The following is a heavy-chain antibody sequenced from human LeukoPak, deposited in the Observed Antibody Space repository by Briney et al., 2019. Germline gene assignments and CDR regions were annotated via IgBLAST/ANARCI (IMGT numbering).Heavy chain of an antibody. V-gene: IGHV4-34*01. CDR2: INHSGST. D-gene: IGHD2-2*01. CDR3: AREPQPDAFDI. Sequence: SETLSLTCAVYGGSFSGYYWSWIRQPPGKGLEWIGEINHSGSTNYNPSLKSRVTISVDTSKNQFSLKLSSVTAADTAVYYCAREPQPDAFDIWGQGTMVTVSS. J-gene: IGHJ3*02. CDR1: GGSFSGYY.